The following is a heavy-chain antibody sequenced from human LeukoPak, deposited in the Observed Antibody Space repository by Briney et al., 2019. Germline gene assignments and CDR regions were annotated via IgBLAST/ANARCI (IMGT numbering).Heavy chain of an antibody. D-gene: IGHD1-1*01. CDR3: ATWRAAKTGFDY. Sequence: NSSETLSLTCTVSGGSLSSNNYYWGWIRQPPGKGLEWIGSIYYSGSPYYNPSRKSRVTISVDTSKNQFSLRLSSVTGADTAVYYCATWRAAKTGFDYWGQGTLVTVSS. J-gene: IGHJ4*02. CDR2: IYYSGSP. CDR1: GGSLSSNNYY. V-gene: IGHV4-39*01.